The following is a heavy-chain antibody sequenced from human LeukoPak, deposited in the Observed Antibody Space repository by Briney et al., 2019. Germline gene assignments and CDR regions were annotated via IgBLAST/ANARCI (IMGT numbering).Heavy chain of an antibody. D-gene: IGHD3-22*01. V-gene: IGHV3-23*01. CDR1: GFTFNSYA. CDR3: ARDMDSSGYFLTLNY. Sequence: GGSLRLSCAASGFTFNSYAMSWVRQAPGKGLEWVSGVSSSGTSTYYADSVKGRFTISRDNSKNTLHLQMNSLRAEDTAIYYCARDMDSSGYFLTLNYWGQGTLVTVSS. CDR2: VSSSGTST. J-gene: IGHJ4*02.